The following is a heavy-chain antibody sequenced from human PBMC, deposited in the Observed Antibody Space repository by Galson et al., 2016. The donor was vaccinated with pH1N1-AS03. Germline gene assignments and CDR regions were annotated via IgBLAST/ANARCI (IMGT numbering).Heavy chain of an antibody. J-gene: IGHJ4*02. Sequence: SLRLSCAASGFSFSSYAMSWVRQAPGKGLRWVSSITSGGNTYYADSVKGRFTISRDNSKQTPYLQMNSLRAEDAAVYLCAKDKGSSRHDDYWGQGTRVTVSS. CDR1: GFSFSSYA. CDR3: AKDKGSSRHDDY. D-gene: IGHD6-13*01. V-gene: IGHV3-23*01. CDR2: ITSGGNT.